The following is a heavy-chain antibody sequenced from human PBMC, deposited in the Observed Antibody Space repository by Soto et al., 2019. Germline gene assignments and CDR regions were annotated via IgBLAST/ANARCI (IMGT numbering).Heavy chain of an antibody. Sequence: PSETLSLTCTVSGGSISSGGYYWSWIRQHPGKGLEWIGYIYYSGSTYYNPSLKSRVTISVDTSKNQFSLKLSSVTAADTAVYYWAGAFEGRQRVFGKFDPWGQGTPVTVSS. CDR2: IYYSGST. J-gene: IGHJ5*01. D-gene: IGHD6-13*01. V-gene: IGHV4-31*03. CDR3: AGAFEGRQRVFGKFDP. CDR1: GGSISSGGYY.